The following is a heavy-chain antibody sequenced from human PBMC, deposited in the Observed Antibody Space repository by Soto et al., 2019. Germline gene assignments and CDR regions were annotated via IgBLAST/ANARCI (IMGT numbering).Heavy chain of an antibody. Sequence: QVQLVQSGAEVKKPGASVKVSCKTSGYTFTNHGINWVRQAPGQGLEWMGWINPYNANVNYAQKLQGRVTMTTDTATRTAYLALRSLTSDDTAVYYCARDRVAGIWGDAFDIGGQWTMVTVSS. CDR3: ARDRVAGIWGDAFDI. J-gene: IGHJ3*02. CDR2: INPYNANV. CDR1: GYTFTNHG. D-gene: IGHD3-16*01. V-gene: IGHV1-18*04.